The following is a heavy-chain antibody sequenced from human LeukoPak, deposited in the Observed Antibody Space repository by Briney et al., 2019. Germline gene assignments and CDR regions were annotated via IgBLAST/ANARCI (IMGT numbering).Heavy chain of an antibody. D-gene: IGHD3-16*02. Sequence: PSETLSLTCAVYGGSFSGYYWSWIRQPPGKGLEWIGEINHSGSTNYNPSLKSRVTISVDTSKNQFSLKLSSVTAADTAVYYCARGSLIPRAYIWGSYRYAPPNWFDPWGQGTLVTVSS. CDR2: INHSGST. CDR3: ARGSLIPRAYIWGSYRYAPPNWFDP. CDR1: GGSFSGYY. J-gene: IGHJ5*02. V-gene: IGHV4-34*01.